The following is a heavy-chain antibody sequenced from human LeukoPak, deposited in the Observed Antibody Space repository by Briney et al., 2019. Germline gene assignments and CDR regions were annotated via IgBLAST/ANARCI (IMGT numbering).Heavy chain of an antibody. CDR2: ISYDGSNK. V-gene: IGHV3-30-3*01. CDR1: GFTFSSYA. D-gene: IGHD2-21*02. Sequence: PWGSLRLSCAASGFTFSSYAMHWVRQAPGKGLEWVAVISYDGSNKYYADSVKGRFTISRDNSKNTLYLQMNSLRAEDTAVYYCASGVTFGHYYFNYWGQGTLVTVSS. CDR3: ASGVTFGHYYFNY. J-gene: IGHJ4*02.